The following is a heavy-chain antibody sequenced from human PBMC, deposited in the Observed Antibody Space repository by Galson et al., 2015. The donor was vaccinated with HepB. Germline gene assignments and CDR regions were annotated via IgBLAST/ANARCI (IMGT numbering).Heavy chain of an antibody. Sequence: SLRLSCAASGFTFDDYAIHWVQQAPGKGLEWVSGISWDSGSIGYADSVKGRFTISRDNAKDSLYLQMNSLRAEDTALYYCAKDIGAGYSYGWDYFDFWGQGTLVTVSS. CDR1: GFTFDDYA. V-gene: IGHV3-9*01. CDR2: ISWDSGSI. D-gene: IGHD5-18*01. CDR3: AKDIGAGYSYGWDYFDF. J-gene: IGHJ4*02.